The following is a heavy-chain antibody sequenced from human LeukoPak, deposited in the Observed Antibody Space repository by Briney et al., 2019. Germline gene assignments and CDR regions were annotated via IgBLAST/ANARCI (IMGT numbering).Heavy chain of an antibody. D-gene: IGHD3-22*01. CDR2: NYYSGST. CDR3: ASPQGSSGQSDY. CDR1: GGAICISSYF. Sequence: PSETLSLTCTVSGGAICISSYFGGWIRQPPGGGRELIGCNYYSGSTYYNPSLKRRVTISVDTSKNQFSLKLSSVTAADTAVYYCASPQGSSGQSDYWGERTLVSVSS. J-gene: IGHJ4*02. V-gene: IGHV4-39*01.